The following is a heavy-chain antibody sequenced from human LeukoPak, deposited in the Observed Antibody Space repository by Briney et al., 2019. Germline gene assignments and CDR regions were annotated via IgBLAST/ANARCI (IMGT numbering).Heavy chain of an antibody. CDR1: GFTFSSYW. J-gene: IGHJ4*02. Sequence: PGGSLRRSCAASGFTFSSYWMSWVRQAPGKGLEWVANIKQDGSEKYYVDSVKGRFTISRDNAKNSLYLQMNSLRAEDTAVYYCASQYSSGWGEFDYWGQGTLVTVSS. V-gene: IGHV3-7*01. CDR2: IKQDGSEK. CDR3: ASQYSSGWGEFDY. D-gene: IGHD6-19*01.